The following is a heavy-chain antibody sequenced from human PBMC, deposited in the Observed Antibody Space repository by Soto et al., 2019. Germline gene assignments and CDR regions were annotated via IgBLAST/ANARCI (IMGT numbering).Heavy chain of an antibody. D-gene: IGHD3-16*01. CDR3: ARGGIEGVTWNWFDT. CDR2: IESDGDA. J-gene: IGHJ5*02. Sequence: EVQLVESGGGLVQPGGSLRLSCTASGFTFSSHDMHWVRQVTGKGLEWVSGIESDGDAKYLASVKGRFSISRENAKNSLHLQMNSLSAEDTAVYYCARGGIEGVTWNWFDTWGQGTLVTVSS. V-gene: IGHV3-13*01. CDR1: GFTFSSHD.